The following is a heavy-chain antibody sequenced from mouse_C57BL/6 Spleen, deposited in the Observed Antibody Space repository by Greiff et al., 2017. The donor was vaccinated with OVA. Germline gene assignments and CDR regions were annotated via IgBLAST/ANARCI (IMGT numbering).Heavy chain of an antibody. Sequence: VQLQQSVAELVRPGASVKLSCTASGFNIKNTYMHWVKQRPEQGLEWIGRIDPANGNSTYASKFQGKATITADTSSNTAYLQLSSLTSEDTAIYYCARSGGDDSSYEDRYFDVWGTGTTVTVSS. V-gene: IGHV14-3*01. CDR3: ARSGGDDSSYEDRYFDV. CDR1: GFNIKNTY. D-gene: IGHD1-1*01. J-gene: IGHJ1*03. CDR2: IDPANGNS.